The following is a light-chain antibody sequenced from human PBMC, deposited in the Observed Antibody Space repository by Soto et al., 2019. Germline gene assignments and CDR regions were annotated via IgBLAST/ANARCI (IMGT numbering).Light chain of an antibody. CDR3: QSYDSSLSGSRV. V-gene: IGLV1-40*01. Sequence: QSALTQPPSVSGAPGQRVTISCTGSSSNIGAGYDVHWYQQLPGTAPKLLIYGNSNRPSGVPDRFSGSKSGTSASLAITGLQAVDEAYYYCQSYDSSLSGSRVFGTGTKVTV. CDR2: GNS. J-gene: IGLJ1*01. CDR1: SSNIGAGYD.